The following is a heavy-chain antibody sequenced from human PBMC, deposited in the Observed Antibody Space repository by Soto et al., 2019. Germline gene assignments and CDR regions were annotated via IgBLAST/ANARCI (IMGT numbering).Heavy chain of an antibody. CDR3: ARLFRYYYYGMDV. J-gene: IGHJ6*02. V-gene: IGHV4-39*01. CDR2: IYYSGST. Sequence: SETLSLTCTVSGGSISSSSYYWGWIRQPPGKGLEWIGSIYYSGSTYYNPSLKSRVTISLVTSKNQFSLKLSSVTAADTAVYYCARLFRYYYYGMDVWGQGTTVTSP. CDR1: GGSISSSSYY.